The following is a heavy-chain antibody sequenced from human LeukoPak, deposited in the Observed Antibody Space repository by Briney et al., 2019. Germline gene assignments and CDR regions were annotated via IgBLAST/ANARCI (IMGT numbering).Heavy chain of an antibody. D-gene: IGHD2-21*01. Sequence: GGSLRLSCAASGFTFSDYYMSWVRQAPGKGLEWVSYISSSGSTIYYADSVKGRFTISRDNAKNSLYLQMNSLRAEDTAVYYCARSQMTPIFDYWGQGTLVTVSS. CDR2: ISSSGSTI. CDR1: GFTFSDYY. V-gene: IGHV3-11*01. J-gene: IGHJ4*02. CDR3: ARSQMTPIFDY.